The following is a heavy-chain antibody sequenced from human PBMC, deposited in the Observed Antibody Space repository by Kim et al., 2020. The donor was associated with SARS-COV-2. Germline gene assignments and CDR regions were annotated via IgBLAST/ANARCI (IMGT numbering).Heavy chain of an antibody. CDR3: AKAFQWGNLDY. Sequence: GGSLRLSCAASGFTFDDYAMHWVRQAPGKGLEWVSGISWNSGSIGYADSVKGRFTISRDNAKNSLYLQMNSLRAEDTALYYCAKAFQWGNLDYWGQGTLVTVSS. D-gene: IGHD3-16*01. CDR1: GFTFDDYA. J-gene: IGHJ4*02. V-gene: IGHV3-9*01. CDR2: ISWNSGSI.